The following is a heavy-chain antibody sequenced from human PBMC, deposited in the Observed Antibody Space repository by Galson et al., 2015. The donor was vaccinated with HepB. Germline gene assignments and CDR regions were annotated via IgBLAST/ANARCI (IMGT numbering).Heavy chain of an antibody. CDR1: GYTFTSYG. CDR3: ARDLYTYYDILTGYYNGFDY. CDR2: ISAYNGNT. D-gene: IGHD3-9*01. V-gene: IGHV1-18*01. Sequence: SGAEVKKPGESLKISCKASGYTFTSYGLSWVRQAPGQGLEWMGWISAYNGNTNYAQKLQGRVTMTTDTSTSTAYMELRSLRSDDTAVYYCARDLYTYYDILTGYYNGFDYWGQGTLVTVSS. J-gene: IGHJ4*02.